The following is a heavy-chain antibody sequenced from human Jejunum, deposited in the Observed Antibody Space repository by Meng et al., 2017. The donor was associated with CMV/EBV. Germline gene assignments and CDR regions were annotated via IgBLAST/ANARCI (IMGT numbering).Heavy chain of an antibody. CDR2: ITWDANT. J-gene: IGHJ4*02. V-gene: IGHV3-43D*04. CDR1: GFPLDDYA. Sequence: SGFPLDDYAMHWVRPAPGKGLEWVSLITWDANTYFADSVKGRFTVSRDNRKDSLYLQMNSLRGEDTAFYYCAKDASSRAVTYFDYWCQGTLVTVSS. CDR3: AKDASSRAVTYFDY. D-gene: IGHD2-2*01.